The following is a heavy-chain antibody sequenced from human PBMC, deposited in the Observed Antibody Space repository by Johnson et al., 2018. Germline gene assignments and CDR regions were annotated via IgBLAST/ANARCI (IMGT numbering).Heavy chain of an antibody. D-gene: IGHD1-26*01. V-gene: IGHV3-73*01. CDR1: GFTFSGST. CDR3: TRHRSGTGDAFDI. CDR2: IRSNANSYAT. J-gene: IGHJ3*02. Sequence: VQLVQSGGGLVQPGGSLKLSCAASGFTFSGSTMHWVRQASGKGLEWVGRIRSNANSYATAYAASVKGRFTISRDDSKNTAYLQMNSLKTEDPAVYYWTRHRSGTGDAFDIWGQGTMVTVSS.